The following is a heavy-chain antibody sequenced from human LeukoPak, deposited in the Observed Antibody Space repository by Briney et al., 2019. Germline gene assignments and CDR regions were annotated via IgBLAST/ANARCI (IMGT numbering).Heavy chain of an antibody. CDR2: IIPIFGTA. J-gene: IGHJ4*02. Sequence: SVKVSCKASGGTFSSYAISWVRQAPGQGLEWMGGIIPIFGTANYAQKFQGRVTITADESTSTAYMELSSLRSEDTAVYYCARDRRSSSGYPYCFDYWGQGTLVTVSS. CDR1: GGTFSSYA. D-gene: IGHD3-22*01. CDR3: ARDRRSSSGYPYCFDY. V-gene: IGHV1-69*13.